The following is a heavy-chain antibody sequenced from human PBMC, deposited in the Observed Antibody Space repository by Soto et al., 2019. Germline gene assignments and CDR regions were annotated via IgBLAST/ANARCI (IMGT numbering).Heavy chain of an antibody. D-gene: IGHD3-16*01. CDR2: VSSDGKNQ. Sequence: QVQLVESGGGVVQPGRSLRLSCAASGFTFSSNAMHWVRQAPGEGLQWVAIVSSDGKNQYYADSVKGRFTISRDNSEIPLFLQMNGRRGEDTAVYYCTREMGAPRDYYYGLDVWGQGTTVTVSS. J-gene: IGHJ6*02. CDR3: TREMGAPRDYYYGLDV. CDR1: GFTFSSNA. V-gene: IGHV3-30*04.